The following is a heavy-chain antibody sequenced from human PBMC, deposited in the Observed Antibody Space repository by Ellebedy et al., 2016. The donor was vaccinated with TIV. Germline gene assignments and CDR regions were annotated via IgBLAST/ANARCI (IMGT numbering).Heavy chain of an antibody. CDR1: GGSISSSDW. Sequence: SETLSLXXAVSGGSISSSDWWSWVRLPPGKGLEWIGEIFHSGSTNYSPSLKSRVTMSIDKSKNQFSLKLTSVTAADTAVYYCARELSGNFFDFWGQGTLVTVSS. J-gene: IGHJ4*02. V-gene: IGHV4-4*02. CDR2: IFHSGST. D-gene: IGHD1-26*01. CDR3: ARELSGNFFDF.